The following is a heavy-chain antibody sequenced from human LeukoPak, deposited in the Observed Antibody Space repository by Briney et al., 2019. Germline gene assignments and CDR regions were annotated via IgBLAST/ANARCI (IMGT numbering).Heavy chain of an antibody. J-gene: IGHJ4*02. V-gene: IGHV3-23*01. CDR1: GFTFSSYA. CDR3: AKDRGNYYGSGSSPFLFDY. D-gene: IGHD3-10*01. CDR2: ISGSGGST. Sequence: GGSLRLSCAASGFTFSSYAMSWVRQAPGKGLEWVSAISGSGGSTYYADSVKGRFTISRDNSKNTLYLQMNSLRAEDTAVYYCAKDRGNYYGSGSSPFLFDYWGQGTLVTVSS.